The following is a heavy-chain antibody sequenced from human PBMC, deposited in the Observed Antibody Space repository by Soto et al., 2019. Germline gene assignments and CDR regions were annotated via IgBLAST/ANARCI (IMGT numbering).Heavy chain of an antibody. CDR3: VPLRECYNGVCYRFDY. D-gene: IGHD2-8*01. CDR2: IYPGDSDT. V-gene: IGHV5-51*01. CDR1: GYNFAGSW. J-gene: IGHJ4*02. Sequence: GESLKISCKGSGYNFAGSWIGWVRQMPGKGLEWVGFIYPGDSDTRYSPSFQGQVTISADKSITTAYLQWGGLKASDTAMYFCVPLRECYNGVCYRFDYWGQGTRVTVSS.